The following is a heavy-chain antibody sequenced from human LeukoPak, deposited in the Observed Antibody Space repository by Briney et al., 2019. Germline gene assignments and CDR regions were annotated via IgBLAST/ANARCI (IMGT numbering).Heavy chain of an antibody. CDR2: INPNSGGT. CDR3: ARDGTAPIQLWAATYYYMDV. V-gene: IGHV1-2*02. Sequence: ASVTVSCKASGYTFTGYYMHWVRQAPGQGLEWMGWINPNSGGTNYAQKFQGRVTMTRDTSISTAYMELSRLRSDDTAVYYCARDGTAPIQLWAATYYYMDVWGKGTTVTVSS. D-gene: IGHD5-18*01. CDR1: GYTFTGYY. J-gene: IGHJ6*03.